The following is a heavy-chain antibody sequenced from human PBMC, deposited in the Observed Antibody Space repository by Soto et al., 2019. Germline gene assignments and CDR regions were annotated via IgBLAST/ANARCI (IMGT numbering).Heavy chain of an antibody. CDR3: AYAVATIKRIEYYYYYMDV. Sequence: SETLSLTCTVSGGSISSSSYYGGWIRQPPGKGLEWIGSIYYSGSTYYNPSLKSRVTISVDTSKNQFSLKLSSVTAADTAVYYCAYAVATIKRIEYYYYYMDVWGKGTTVTVSS. CDR1: GGSISSSSYY. J-gene: IGHJ6*03. D-gene: IGHD5-12*01. V-gene: IGHV4-39*01. CDR2: IYYSGST.